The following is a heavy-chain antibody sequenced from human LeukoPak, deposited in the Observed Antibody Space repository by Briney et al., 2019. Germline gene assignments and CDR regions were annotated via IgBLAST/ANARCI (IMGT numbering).Heavy chain of an antibody. V-gene: IGHV4-59*01. CDR2: IYYSGST. Sequence: SETLSLTCTVSGGSISSYYWNWIRQPPGKGLEWIGYIYYSGSTNYNPSLKSRVTISVDTSKNQFSLNLRSVTAADMAVYYCARDPWPGYYFDYWGQGTLVTVSS. CDR3: ARDPWPGYYFDY. CDR1: GGSISSYY. D-gene: IGHD5-12*01. J-gene: IGHJ4*02.